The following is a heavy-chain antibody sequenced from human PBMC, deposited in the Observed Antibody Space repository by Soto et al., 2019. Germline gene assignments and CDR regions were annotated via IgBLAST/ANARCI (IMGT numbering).Heavy chain of an antibody. CDR1: GFIFSTYG. CDR3: AKDESRYCTDSSCYPTDY. V-gene: IGHV3-30*18. CDR2: ISFDGRQK. J-gene: IGHJ4*02. D-gene: IGHD2-15*01. Sequence: AGGSLRLSCAASGFIFSTYGMHWVRQAPGKGLEWVALISFDGRQKYYAESLKGRFTISRDNSKDMLYLEVNSLGAEDTAVYYCAKDESRYCTDSSCYPTDYWGQGTLVTVSS.